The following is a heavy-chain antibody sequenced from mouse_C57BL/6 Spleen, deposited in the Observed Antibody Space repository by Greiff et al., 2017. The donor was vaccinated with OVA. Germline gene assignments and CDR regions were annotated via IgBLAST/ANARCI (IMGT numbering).Heavy chain of an antibody. CDR2: ISSGGSYT. D-gene: IGHD3-2*02. J-gene: IGHJ2*01. V-gene: IGHV5-6*01. CDR1: GFTFSSYG. Sequence: EVKLVESGGDLVKPGGSLKLSCAASGFTFSSYGMSWVRQTPDKRLEWVATISSGGSYTYYPDSVKGRFTISRDNAKNTLYLQMSSLKSEDTAMYYCARHTAQALFDYWGQGTTLTVSS. CDR3: ARHTAQALFDY.